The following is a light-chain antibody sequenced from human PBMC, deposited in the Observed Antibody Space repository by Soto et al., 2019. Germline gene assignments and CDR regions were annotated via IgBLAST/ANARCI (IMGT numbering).Light chain of an antibody. CDR3: CSYAGTYTFWV. Sequence: QSVLTQPRSVSGFPGQSVTISCTGTSSDVGGYNYVSWYQQHPGKAPKLMIYDVSKRPSGVPVHFSASKSGNTASLTISGLQPEDEADYYCCSYAGTYTFWVFGGGTKLTVL. J-gene: IGLJ3*02. CDR1: SSDVGGYNY. V-gene: IGLV2-11*01. CDR2: DVS.